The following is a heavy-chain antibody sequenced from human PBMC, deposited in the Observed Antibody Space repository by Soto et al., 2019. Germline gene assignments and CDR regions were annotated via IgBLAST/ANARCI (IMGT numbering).Heavy chain of an antibody. CDR2: ISAYNGNT. J-gene: IGHJ4*02. D-gene: IGHD4-17*01. V-gene: IGHV1-18*04. CDR1: GYTFTSYG. Sequence: QVQLVQSGAEVKKPGASVKVSCKASGYTFTSYGISWVRQAPGQGLEWMGWISAYNGNTNYAQKLQGRVTMTTDTSTSTADMELRSLRSDDTAVYYCARDAFAELDYGDYPDYWGQGTLVTVSS. CDR3: ARDAFAELDYGDYPDY.